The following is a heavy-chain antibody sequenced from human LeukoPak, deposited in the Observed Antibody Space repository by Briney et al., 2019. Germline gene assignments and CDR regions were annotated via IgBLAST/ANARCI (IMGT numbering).Heavy chain of an antibody. J-gene: IGHJ4*02. CDR2: INHSGST. V-gene: IGHV4-34*01. Sequence: PSETLSLTCAVYGGSFSGYYWSWIRQPPGKGLEWIGEINHSGSTNYNPSLKSRVTISVDTSKNQFSLKLSSVTAADTAVYYCAREFGYSSSWYYFDYWGQGTLVTVSS. CDR1: GGSFSGYY. CDR3: AREFGYSSSWYYFDY. D-gene: IGHD6-13*01.